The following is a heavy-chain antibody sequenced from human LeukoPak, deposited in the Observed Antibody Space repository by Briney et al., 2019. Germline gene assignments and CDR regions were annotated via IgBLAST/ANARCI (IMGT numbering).Heavy chain of an antibody. V-gene: IGHV6-1*01. Sequence: SQTLSLTCAISGDSVSSNSAAWNWIRQSPSRGLEWLGRTYYRSKWYNDYAVSVKSRITINPDTSKNQFSLQLNSVTAADTAVYYCAKIAAGGSGIYYPDWLPDYWGQGTLVTVSS. CDR3: AKIAAGGSGIYYPDWLPDY. CDR2: TYYRSKWYN. J-gene: IGHJ4*02. D-gene: IGHD1-26*01. CDR1: GDSVSSNSAA.